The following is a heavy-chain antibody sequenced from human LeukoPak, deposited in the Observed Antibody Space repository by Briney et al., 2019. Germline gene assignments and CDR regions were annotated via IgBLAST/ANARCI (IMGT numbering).Heavy chain of an antibody. CDR1: EFTFSNYK. J-gene: IGHJ6*03. CDR2: ISSTSSYI. Sequence: GGSLRLSCAASEFTFSNYKMNWVRQAPGKGLEWVSSISSTSSYIYYADSVKGRFTISRDNAKNSLYLQMNSLRAEDTAVYYCARDQISVATIVYYYIDVWGKGTTVTISS. CDR3: ARDQISVATIVYYYIDV. V-gene: IGHV3-21*01. D-gene: IGHD5-12*01.